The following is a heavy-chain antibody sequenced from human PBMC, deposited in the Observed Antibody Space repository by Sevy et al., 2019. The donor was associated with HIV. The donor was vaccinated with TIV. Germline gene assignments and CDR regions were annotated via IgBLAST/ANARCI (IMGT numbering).Heavy chain of an antibody. CDR3: TGSVYGSGTYLNDY. CDR1: GYMFTGHY. J-gene: IGHJ4*02. D-gene: IGHD3-10*01. CDR2: FIPSSGDT. V-gene: IGHV1-2*02. Sequence: ASVKVSCKACGYMFTGHYIHWVRQARGRGVEGMGWFIPSSGDTNYGQRFPGRVTMTRDTSINIAYMELNSLTSDDRAVYYCTGSVYGSGTYLNDYWGQGTLVTVSS.